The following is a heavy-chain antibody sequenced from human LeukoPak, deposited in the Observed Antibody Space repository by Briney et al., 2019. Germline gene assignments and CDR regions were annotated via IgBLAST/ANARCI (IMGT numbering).Heavy chain of an antibody. D-gene: IGHD3-10*01. V-gene: IGHV4-30-2*01. CDR1: GGSISSGGYS. CDR2: IYHSGST. Sequence: PSQTLSLTCAVSGGSISSGGYSWSWIRQPPGKGLEWIGYIYHSGSTYYNPSLKSRVTISVDRSKNQFSLKLSSVTAADTAVYYCARNTYYYGSGSYYLDYWGQGTLDTVSS. J-gene: IGHJ4*02. CDR3: ARNTYYYGSGSYYLDY.